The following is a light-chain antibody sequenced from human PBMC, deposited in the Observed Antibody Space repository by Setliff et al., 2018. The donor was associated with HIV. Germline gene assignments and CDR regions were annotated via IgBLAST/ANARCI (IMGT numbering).Light chain of an antibody. CDR3: SSYTSSSLYV. CDR1: SSDIGNYNF. V-gene: IGLV2-8*01. Sequence: QSALTQPPSASGSPGQSVTISCTGTSSDIGNYNFVSWYQQHPGKAPKLMIFDVSKRPSGVPDRFSGSKSGNTASLTVSGLQADDEADYYCSSYTSSSLYVFGTGTKGTVL. CDR2: DVS. J-gene: IGLJ1*01.